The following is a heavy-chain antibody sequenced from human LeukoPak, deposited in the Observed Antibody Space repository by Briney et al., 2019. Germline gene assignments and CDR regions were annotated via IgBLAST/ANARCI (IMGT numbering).Heavy chain of an antibody. D-gene: IGHD3-22*01. Sequence: SETLSLTCTVSGGSIRSYYWSWIRQPPGKGLEWIGYIYYTGSTNYNPSLKSRVTISVDTSKNQLSLRLSSVTAADTAVYYCASYYDSTGTFDYWGQGTLVTVSS. CDR1: GGSIRSYY. CDR3: ASYYDSTGTFDY. J-gene: IGHJ4*02. CDR2: IYYTGST. V-gene: IGHV4-59*01.